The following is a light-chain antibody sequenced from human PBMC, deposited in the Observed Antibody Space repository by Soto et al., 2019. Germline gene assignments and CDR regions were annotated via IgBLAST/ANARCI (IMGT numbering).Light chain of an antibody. CDR2: DVS. CDR1: SSDVGRYKL. V-gene: IGLV2-14*03. J-gene: IGLJ2*01. Sequence: QSALTQPASVSGSPGQSITISCTGTSSDVGRYKLVSWYQQHPGKAPKRMIYDVSNRPSGVSKRFSGSKSGNTASLTISGIEAEDEADYYCSSYTTSTTLIFGGGTKLTGL. CDR3: SSYTTSTTLI.